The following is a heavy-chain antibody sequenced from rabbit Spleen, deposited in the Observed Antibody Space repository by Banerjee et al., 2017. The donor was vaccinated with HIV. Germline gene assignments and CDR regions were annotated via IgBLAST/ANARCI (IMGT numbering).Heavy chain of an antibody. Sequence: QEQLVESGGGLVQPEGSLTLTCTASGFSFSSSYYMCWVRQAPGRGLEWIGCIWTGSGSAYYATWAKGRFTISKTSSTTVTLQMTSLTAADTATYFCARDLFGGLSPLWGPGTLVTVS. CDR1: GFSFSSSYY. D-gene: IGHD5-1*01. J-gene: IGHJ4*01. CDR2: IWTGSGSA. V-gene: IGHV1S45*01. CDR3: ARDLFGGLSPL.